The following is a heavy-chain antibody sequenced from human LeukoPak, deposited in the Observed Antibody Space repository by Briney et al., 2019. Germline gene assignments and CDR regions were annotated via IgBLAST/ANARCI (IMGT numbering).Heavy chain of an antibody. CDR2: FDPEDGET. J-gene: IGHJ4*02. CDR1: GYTLTELS. Sequence: GASVKVSCKVSGYTLTELSMHWVRQAPGKGLEWMGGFDPEDGETIYAQKFQGRVTMTEDTSTDTAYMELSSLRSEDTAVYYCAAYYYDSSGYWRTAPFDYWGQGTLVTVSS. CDR3: AAYYYDSSGYWRTAPFDY. V-gene: IGHV1-24*01. D-gene: IGHD3-22*01.